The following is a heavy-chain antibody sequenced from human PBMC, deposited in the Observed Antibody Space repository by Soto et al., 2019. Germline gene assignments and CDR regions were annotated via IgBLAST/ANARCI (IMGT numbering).Heavy chain of an antibody. V-gene: IGHV3-74*01. J-gene: IGHJ4*02. CDR1: GFTFRGYW. CDR2: ITTDGGST. D-gene: IGHD1-26*01. Sequence: EVQLVESGGGLVQPGGSLRLSCAASGFTFRGYWMNWVRQAPGKGLVWVSHITTDGGSTNYADSVKGRFTISRDNAKDTLYLDMSSLRVDDTAVYYCARDPDIVGASPLAYWGQGTLVTVAS. CDR3: ARDPDIVGASPLAY.